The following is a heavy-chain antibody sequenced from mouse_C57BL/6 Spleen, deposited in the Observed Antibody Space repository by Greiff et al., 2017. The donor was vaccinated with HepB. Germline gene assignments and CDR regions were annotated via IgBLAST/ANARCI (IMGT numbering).Heavy chain of an antibody. J-gene: IGHJ2*01. Sequence: QVQLQQSGPELVKPGASVKISCKASGYAFSSSWMNWVKQRPGKGLEWIGRIYPGDGDTNYNGKFKGKATLTADKSSSTAYMQLSSLTSEDSAVYFCARSDYGNYVGYWGQGTTLTVSS. D-gene: IGHD2-1*01. CDR3: ARSDYGNYVGY. CDR2: IYPGDGDT. CDR1: GYAFSSSW. V-gene: IGHV1-82*01.